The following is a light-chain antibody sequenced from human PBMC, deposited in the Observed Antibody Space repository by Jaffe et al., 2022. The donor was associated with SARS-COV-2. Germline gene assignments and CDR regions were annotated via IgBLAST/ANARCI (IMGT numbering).Light chain of an antibody. Sequence: QSALTQPPSASGSPGQSVTISCTGTSSDVGDYNYVSWYQQHPGKAPKLMIYEVSKRPSGVPDRFSGSKSGNTASLTVSGLQAEDEADYYCSSFAGGNNLVFGTGTKVTVL. CDR3: SSFAGGNNLV. CDR2: EVS. V-gene: IGLV2-8*01. CDR1: SSDVGDYNY. J-gene: IGLJ1*01.